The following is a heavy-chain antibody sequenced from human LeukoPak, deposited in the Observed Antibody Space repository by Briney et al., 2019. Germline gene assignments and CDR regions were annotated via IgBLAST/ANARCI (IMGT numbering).Heavy chain of an antibody. CDR1: GDSVPNNSAA. Sequence: SQTLPLTCAISGDSVPNNSAAWNWIRQSPSRTLEWLGRTYYRSKWHNDYAVSVKSRITINPDTSTNQYSLQLNSVAPEDTAVYYCAREILASGWYDNILWGRGTLVIVSS. V-gene: IGHV6-1*01. D-gene: IGHD6-19*01. J-gene: IGHJ4*02. CDR2: TYYRSKWHN. CDR3: AREILASGWYDNIL.